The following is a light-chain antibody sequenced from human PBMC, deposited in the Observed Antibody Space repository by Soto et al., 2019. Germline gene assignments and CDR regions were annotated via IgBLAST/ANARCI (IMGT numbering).Light chain of an antibody. CDR3: RPRYN. V-gene: IGKV3-11*01. J-gene: IGKJ5*01. Sequence: EVVLTQSPVTLSLSPGERATLSCRASQSASRYLAWYQHRPGQAPRLLIHDVSNRATGIPARFSGSVSGTDGTLSIGRIEPENCTVYNCRPRYNFGQGTHLEIK. CDR1: QSASRY. CDR2: DVS.